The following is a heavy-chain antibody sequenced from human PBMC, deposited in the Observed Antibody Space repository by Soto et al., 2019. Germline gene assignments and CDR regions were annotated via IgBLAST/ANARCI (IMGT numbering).Heavy chain of an antibody. V-gene: IGHV3-53*01. Sequence: GGSLRLSCAASGFTVTAHYVAWVRQAPGRGLEWVSLIYSGGGKYYADSVKGRFTISRDNAKNSLYLQMNSLRAEDTAVYYCASLYYYGMDVWGQGTTVTVSS. CDR1: GFTVTAHY. CDR3: ASLYYYGMDV. CDR2: IYSGGGK. J-gene: IGHJ6*02.